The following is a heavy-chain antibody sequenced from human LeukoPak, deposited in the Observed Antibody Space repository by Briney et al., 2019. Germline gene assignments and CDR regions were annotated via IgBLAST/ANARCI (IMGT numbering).Heavy chain of an antibody. D-gene: IGHD1-26*01. J-gene: IGHJ4*02. CDR3: ARGYLIDY. CDR2: VYSGDRT. V-gene: IGHV3-66*01. CDR1: GFTVNSNY. Sequence: PGGSLRLSCAASGFTVNSNYMSWVRQAPGKWLEWVSVVYSGDRTYYADSVTGRFTISRDDSTNTLYLLMNSLRAEDTAVYYCARGYLIDYWGQGTLVTVSS.